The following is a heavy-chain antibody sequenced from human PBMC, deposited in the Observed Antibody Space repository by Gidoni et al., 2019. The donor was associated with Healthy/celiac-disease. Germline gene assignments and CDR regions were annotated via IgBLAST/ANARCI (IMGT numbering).Heavy chain of an antibody. D-gene: IGHD3-22*01. Sequence: QAQLVQSGAAAKKPGASVKVPCKVSGYTLTELSLHWGRQAPGKGLEWMGGFDPEDGETIYAQKFQGRVTMTEDTSTDTAYMELSSLRSEDTAVYYCATGPSDSSGYSDYWGQGTLVTVSS. CDR1: GYTLTELS. V-gene: IGHV1-24*01. CDR3: ATGPSDSSGYSDY. J-gene: IGHJ4*02. CDR2: FDPEDGET.